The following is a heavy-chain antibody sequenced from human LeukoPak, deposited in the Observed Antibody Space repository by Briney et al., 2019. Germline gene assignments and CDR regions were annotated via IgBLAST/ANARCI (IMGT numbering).Heavy chain of an antibody. D-gene: IGHD1-14*01. CDR3: ARDSVDNRPYGMDV. Sequence: PSETLSLTCTVSGGSISSYYWSWIRQPPGKGLEWIGYIYYSGSTNYNPSLKSRVTISVDTSKNRFSLKLSSMTAADTAVYYCARDSVDNRPYGMDVWGQGTTVTVSS. CDR2: IYYSGST. V-gene: IGHV4-59*01. J-gene: IGHJ6*02. CDR1: GGSISSYY.